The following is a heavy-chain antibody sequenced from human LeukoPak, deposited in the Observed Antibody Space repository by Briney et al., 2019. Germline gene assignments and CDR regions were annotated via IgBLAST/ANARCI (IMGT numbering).Heavy chain of an antibody. CDR3: ARVGPQGYCSGGSCHTVNYYYYGMDV. CDR2: IYYSGST. V-gene: IGHV4-39*07. D-gene: IGHD2-15*01. J-gene: IGHJ6*02. CDR1: GGSISSSSYY. Sequence: SETLSLTCTVSGGSISSSSYYWGWIRQPPGKGLEWIGSIYYSGSTYYNPSLKSRVTISVDMSKNQFSLKLSSVTAADTAVYYCARVGPQGYCSGGSCHTVNYYYYGMDVWGQGTTVTVSS.